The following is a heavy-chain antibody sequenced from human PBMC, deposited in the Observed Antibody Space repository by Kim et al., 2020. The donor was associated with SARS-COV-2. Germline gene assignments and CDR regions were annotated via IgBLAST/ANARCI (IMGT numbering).Heavy chain of an antibody. J-gene: IGHJ4*02. CDR1: GYTFTSYG. V-gene: IGHV1-18*04. Sequence: ASVKVSCKASGYTFTSYGISWVRQAPGQGLEWMGWISAYNGNTNYAQKLQGRVTMTTDTSTSTAYMELRSLRSDDTAVYYCARALRYFDWTYPIDYWGQGTLVTFSS. D-gene: IGHD3-9*01. CDR2: ISAYNGNT. CDR3: ARALRYFDWTYPIDY.